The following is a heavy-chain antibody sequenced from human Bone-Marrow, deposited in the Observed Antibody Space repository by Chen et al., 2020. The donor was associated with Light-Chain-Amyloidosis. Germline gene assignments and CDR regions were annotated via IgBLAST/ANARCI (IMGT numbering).Heavy chain of an antibody. D-gene: IGHD5-12*01. CDR3: ARRRDGYNFDY. Sequence: EVQLEQSGPEVKKPGESLKISCKRSGYTLPNYWIGWVRQMPGKGLEWMGVIYPDDSDARYSPSFEGQVTISADKSITTAYLQWRSLKASDTAMYYCARRRDGYNFDYWGQGTLVTVSS. CDR2: IYPDDSDA. CDR1: GYTLPNYW. V-gene: IGHV5-51*01. J-gene: IGHJ4*02.